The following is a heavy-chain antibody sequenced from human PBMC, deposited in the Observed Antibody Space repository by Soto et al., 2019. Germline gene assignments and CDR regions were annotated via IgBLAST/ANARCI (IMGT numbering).Heavy chain of an antibody. V-gene: IGHV3-53*01. CDR3: TRDGRGLGRLSLFEY. CDR1: GFNVNSDY. CDR2: IYSGETT. J-gene: IGHJ4*02. Sequence: GGSLRLSCAASGFNVNSDYMNWVRQTPGKGLEWVASIYSGETTYYADSVRGRFTISSDKSKNTLYFQLSSLRIEDTAVYYCTRDGRGLGRLSLFEYWGQGVLVTVPQ. D-gene: IGHD2-21*02.